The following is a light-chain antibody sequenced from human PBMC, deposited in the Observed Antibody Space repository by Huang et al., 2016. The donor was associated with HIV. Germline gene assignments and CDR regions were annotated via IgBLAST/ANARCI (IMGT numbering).Light chain of an antibody. CDR1: QSVSSN. CDR2: DAS. V-gene: IGKV3-15*01. J-gene: IGKJ2*01. CDR3: QQYNNWPRT. Sequence: EIVMTQSPATLSVSPGERATLSCRASQSVSSNLAWYQQRPGQAPRLLIYDASTRATGIPARFSGSGSGTDFTLTIGSLQSEDFVVYYCQQYNNWPRTFGQGTKLEIK.